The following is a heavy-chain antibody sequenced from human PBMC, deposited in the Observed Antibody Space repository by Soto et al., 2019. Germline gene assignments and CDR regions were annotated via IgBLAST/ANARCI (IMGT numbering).Heavy chain of an antibody. V-gene: IGHV3-21*01. Sequence: PWGSLRLSCASSGFTFSTYTMNWVRQAPWKGLEWVSSINGRGNYIYYAESVKGRFTISRDNAKNSLYLQMDRLRAEDTALYYCVREDGKVGTNSAFDYWGLGALVTVSS. CDR3: VREDGKVGTNSAFDY. CDR1: GFTFSTYT. D-gene: IGHD1-26*01. J-gene: IGHJ4*02. CDR2: INGRGNYI.